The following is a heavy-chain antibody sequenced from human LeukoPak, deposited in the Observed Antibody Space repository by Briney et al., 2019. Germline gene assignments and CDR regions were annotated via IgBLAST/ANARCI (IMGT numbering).Heavy chain of an antibody. J-gene: IGHJ4*02. CDR2: VSSDGGTK. Sequence: PGRSLRLSCTASKFTFSNYGMQWVRQAPGKGLEWVAVVSSDGGTKYYADSVKGRFTISRDNSKNTMYLQMNSLRAEDTAVYYCARDRGYSYGYYFDYWGQGTLVTVSS. CDR3: ARDRGYSYGYYFDY. CDR1: KFTFSNYG. V-gene: IGHV3-30*03. D-gene: IGHD5-18*01.